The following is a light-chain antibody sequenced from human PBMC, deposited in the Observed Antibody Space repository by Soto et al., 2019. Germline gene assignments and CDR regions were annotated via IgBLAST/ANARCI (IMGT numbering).Light chain of an antibody. CDR3: SSYTSSSTLYV. J-gene: IGLJ1*01. Sequence: QSDLTQPASGSGAPGEASSISCTRTSSDVGGYNYVSWYQQHPGKAPKLMIYDVSNRPSGVSNRFSGSKSGNTASLTISGLQAEDEADYYCSSYTSSSTLYVFGTGTKVTVL. V-gene: IGLV2-14*01. CDR1: SSDVGGYNY. CDR2: DVS.